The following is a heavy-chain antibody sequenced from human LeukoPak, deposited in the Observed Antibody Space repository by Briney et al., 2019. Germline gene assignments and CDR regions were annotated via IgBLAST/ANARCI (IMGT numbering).Heavy chain of an antibody. V-gene: IGHV1-69*05. D-gene: IGHD1-1*01. Sequence: ASVKVSCKASGGTFSSYAISWVRQAPGQGLEWMGGISPIFGTANYAQKFQGRVTITTDESTSTAYMELSSLRSEDTAVYYCARDGTNYYFDYWGQGTLVTVSS. J-gene: IGHJ4*02. CDR2: ISPIFGTA. CDR3: ARDGTNYYFDY. CDR1: GGTFSSYA.